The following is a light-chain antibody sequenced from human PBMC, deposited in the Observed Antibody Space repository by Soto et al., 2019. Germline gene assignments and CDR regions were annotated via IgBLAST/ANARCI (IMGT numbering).Light chain of an antibody. CDR1: QSVSTF. V-gene: IGKV3-11*01. CDR2: DAS. Sequence: EVVLTQSPATLSLSPGERATLSCRASQSVSTFLAWYQQKPGQAPSLLIYDASNRATGIPARFSGSVSATDFTLTISSLEPEEFAGYYCQQCANWPPKWTFGQGTKVDIK. CDR3: QQCANWPPKWT. J-gene: IGKJ1*01.